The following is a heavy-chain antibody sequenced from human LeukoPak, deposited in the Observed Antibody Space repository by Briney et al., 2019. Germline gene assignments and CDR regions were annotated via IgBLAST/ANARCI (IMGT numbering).Heavy chain of an antibody. V-gene: IGHV3-23*01. Sequence: GGSLRLSCAASGFIFGNYAMSWLRQAPGKGPEWVSAISASGGDTYYADSVKGRFTISRDNSKNTLYAQMNSLRAEDTAVYYCAAWYSGTFRVDYWGQGTLVTVSS. CDR1: GFIFGNYA. J-gene: IGHJ4*02. CDR2: ISASGGDT. CDR3: AAWYSGTFRVDY. D-gene: IGHD1-26*01.